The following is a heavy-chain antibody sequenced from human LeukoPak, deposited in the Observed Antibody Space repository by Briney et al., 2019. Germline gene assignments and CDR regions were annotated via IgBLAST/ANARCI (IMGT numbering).Heavy chain of an antibody. Sequence: GGSLRLSCAASGFTFSSYWMSWVRQAPGKGLEWVANIKQDGSEKYYVDSVKGRFTISRDNAKSSLYLQMNSLRAEDTAVYYCARGDYCSGGSCLFDYWGQGTLVTVSS. D-gene: IGHD2-15*01. CDR2: IKQDGSEK. CDR1: GFTFSSYW. V-gene: IGHV3-7*01. CDR3: ARGDYCSGGSCLFDY. J-gene: IGHJ4*02.